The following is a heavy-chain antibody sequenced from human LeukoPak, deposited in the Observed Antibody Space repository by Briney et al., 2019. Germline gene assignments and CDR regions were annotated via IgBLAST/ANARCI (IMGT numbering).Heavy chain of an antibody. J-gene: IGHJ4*02. V-gene: IGHV3-30*18. D-gene: IGHD3-22*01. CDR2: ISYDGSNK. Sequence: GGSLRLSCAASGFTFSSYWMSWVRQAPGKGLEWVAVISYDGSNKYGDSVKGRFTISRDNSKNTLYLQMNSLRAEDTAVYYCAKVVHYYYDSSGLGFDYWGQGTLVTVSS. CDR1: GFTFSSYW. CDR3: AKVVHYYYDSSGLGFDY.